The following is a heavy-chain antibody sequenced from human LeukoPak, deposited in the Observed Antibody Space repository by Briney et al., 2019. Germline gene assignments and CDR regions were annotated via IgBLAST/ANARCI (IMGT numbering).Heavy chain of an antibody. CDR3: ARDPALEGTEDYRDFGGVESVDAFDV. Sequence: GASVKVSCKASGGTFSSYAISWVRQAPGQGLEWMGRIIPILGIANYAQKFQGRVTITADKSTSTAYMELSSLRSEDTAVYYCARDPALEGTEDYRDFGGVESVDAFDVWGQGTMVTVFS. J-gene: IGHJ3*01. CDR1: GGTFSSYA. V-gene: IGHV1-69*04. D-gene: IGHD4-23*01. CDR2: IIPILGIA.